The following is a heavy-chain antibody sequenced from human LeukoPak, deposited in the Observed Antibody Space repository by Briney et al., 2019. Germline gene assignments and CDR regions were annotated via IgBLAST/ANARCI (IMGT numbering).Heavy chain of an antibody. CDR2: IYPGDPDT. Sequence: GESLKISCKGSGYSFTSYWIGWVRQMPGKGLEWMGIIYPGDPDTRYSPSFQGQVTISADKSISTAYLQWSSLKASDTAMYYCARRSSSLTRAFDIWGQGTMVTVSS. CDR3: ARRSSSLTRAFDI. D-gene: IGHD6-13*01. V-gene: IGHV5-51*01. CDR1: GYSFTSYW. J-gene: IGHJ3*02.